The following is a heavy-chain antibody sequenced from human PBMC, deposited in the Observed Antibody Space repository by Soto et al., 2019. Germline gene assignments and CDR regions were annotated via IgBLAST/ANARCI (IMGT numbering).Heavy chain of an antibody. CDR2: ISYDGGTT. CDR3: AKVAAAGLWDHIDF. V-gene: IGHV3-30-3*01. CDR1: GFIFSNSA. J-gene: IGHJ4*02. D-gene: IGHD6-13*01. Sequence: GGSLRLSCAASGFIFSNSAMHWVRQAPGKGLEWVAVISYDGGTTYYANSMKGRFTISRDASKNTLYLEVNSLRVEDTAVYYCAKVAAAGLWDHIDFWGRGTLVTVSS.